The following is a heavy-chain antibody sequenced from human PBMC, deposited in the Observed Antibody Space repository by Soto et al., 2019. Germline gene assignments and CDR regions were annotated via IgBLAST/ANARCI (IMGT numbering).Heavy chain of an antibody. J-gene: IGHJ4*02. D-gene: IGHD6-6*01. V-gene: IGHV3-33*01. Sequence: QVQLVESGGGVVQPGRSLRLSCAASGFTFSSYGMHWVRQAPGKGLEWVAVIWYDGSNKYYADSVKGRFTISRDNSKNTLYLQMNSLRAEDTAVYYCATRQHSSSSDLDYWGQGTLVTVSS. CDR1: GFTFSSYG. CDR2: IWYDGSNK. CDR3: ATRQHSSSSDLDY.